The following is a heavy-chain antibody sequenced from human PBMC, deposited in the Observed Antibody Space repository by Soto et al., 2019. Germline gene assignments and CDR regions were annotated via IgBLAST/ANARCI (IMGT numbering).Heavy chain of an antibody. J-gene: IGHJ4*02. D-gene: IGHD6-13*01. CDR2: IKSKTDGGTT. Sequence: GSLRLSCAASGFTFNTAWMSWVRQAPGKGLEWIGRIKSKTDGGTTDFAAPVKGRFTISRDDSKNTVYLQMDSLKIEDTAVYYCTTGLAAAGTNYWGQGTLGTASS. V-gene: IGHV3-15*01. CDR1: GFTFNTAW. CDR3: TTGLAAAGTNY.